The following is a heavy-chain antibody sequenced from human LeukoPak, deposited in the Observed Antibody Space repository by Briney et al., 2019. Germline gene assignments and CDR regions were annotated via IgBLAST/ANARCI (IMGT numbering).Heavy chain of an antibody. V-gene: IGHV4-34*01. CDR3: ARGYKIKVAGTNYYYYYGMDV. CDR1: GGSFSGYY. J-gene: IGHJ6*02. Sequence: SETLSLTCAVYGGSFSGYYWSWIRQPPGKGLEWIGEINHSGSTNYNPSLKSRVTISVDTSKNQFSLKLSSVTAADTAEYYCARGYKIKVAGTNYYYYYGMDVWGQGTTVTVSS. D-gene: IGHD6-19*01. CDR2: INHSGST.